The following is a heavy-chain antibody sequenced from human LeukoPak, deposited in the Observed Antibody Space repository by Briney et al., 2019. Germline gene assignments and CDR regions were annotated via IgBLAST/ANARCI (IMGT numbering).Heavy chain of an antibody. CDR2: IIPILGTA. V-gene: IGHV1-69*08. D-gene: IGHD3-3*01. Sequence: SVKVSCKASGGTFSSYTISWVRQAPGQGLEWMGRIIPILGTANYAQKFQGRVTITADKSTSTAYMELRSLRSEDTAVYYCARDSKYYDFWSGYSYNWFDPWGQGTLVTVSS. CDR1: GGTFSSYT. CDR3: ARDSKYYDFWSGYSYNWFDP. J-gene: IGHJ5*02.